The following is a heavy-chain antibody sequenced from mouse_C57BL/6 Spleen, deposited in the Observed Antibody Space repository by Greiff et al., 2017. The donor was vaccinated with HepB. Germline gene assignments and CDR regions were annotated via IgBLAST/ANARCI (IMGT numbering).Heavy chain of an antibody. Sequence: EVQLVESGGGLVKPGGSLKLSCAASGFTFSDYGMHWVRQAPEKGLEWVAYISSGSSTIYYADTVKGRFPISRDNAKNTLFLQMTSLRSEDTAMYYCARPGGPPYYFDYWGQGTTLTVSS. CDR1: GFTFSDYG. J-gene: IGHJ2*01. CDR3: ARPGGPPYYFDY. V-gene: IGHV5-17*01. CDR2: ISSGSSTI. D-gene: IGHD1-1*02.